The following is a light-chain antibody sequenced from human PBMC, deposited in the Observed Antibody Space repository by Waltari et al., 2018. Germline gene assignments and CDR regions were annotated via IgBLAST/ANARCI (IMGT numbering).Light chain of an antibody. CDR3: QQYASTPLT. J-gene: IGKJ5*01. Sequence: DIVMTQSPDSLAVSLGERATINCKSSQSVLYSSNNKNYLAWYQQKPGQPPKLLSYWAFTRESGVPDRFSGSGSGTDFTLTISSLQAEDVAVYYCQQYASTPLTFGQGTRLEIK. CDR1: QSVLYSSNNKNY. V-gene: IGKV4-1*01. CDR2: WAF.